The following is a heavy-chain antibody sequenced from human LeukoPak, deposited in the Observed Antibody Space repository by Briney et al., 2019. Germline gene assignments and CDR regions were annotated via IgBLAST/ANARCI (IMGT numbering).Heavy chain of an antibody. D-gene: IGHD2-15*01. CDR1: GDSVSSNSAA. J-gene: IGHJ4*02. CDR3: ARVVGGSPDY. Sequence: SQTLSLTCAISGDSVSSNSAAWIWIRQSPSRGLEWLGRTFYRSKWKNDYAVSVKSRIRINPDTSKNQFSLQLSSVTPEDTAVYYCARVVGGSPDYWGQGTLVTVSS. V-gene: IGHV6-1*01. CDR2: TFYRSKWKN.